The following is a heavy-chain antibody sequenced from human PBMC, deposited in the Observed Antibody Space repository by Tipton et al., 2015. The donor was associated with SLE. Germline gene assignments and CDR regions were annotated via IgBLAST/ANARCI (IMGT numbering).Heavy chain of an antibody. CDR2: IYYSGST. D-gene: IGHD6-13*01. V-gene: IGHV4-39*07. CDR3: ARGWGSWPYYFDY. Sequence: TLSLTCTVSGGSISSSSYYWGWIRQPPGKGLEWIGSIYYSGSTNYNPSLKSRVTISVDTSKNQLSLKLSSVTAADTAVYYCARGWGSWPYYFDYWGQGTLVTVSS. CDR1: GGSISSSSYY. J-gene: IGHJ4*02.